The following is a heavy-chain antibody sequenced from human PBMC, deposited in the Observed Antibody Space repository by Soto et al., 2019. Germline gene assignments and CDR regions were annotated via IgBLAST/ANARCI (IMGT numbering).Heavy chain of an antibody. V-gene: IGHV1-69*12. Sequence: QVQLVQSGAEVKKPGSSVKVPCKASGGTFSSYAISWVRQAPGQGLEWMGGIIPIFGTANYAQKFQGRVTITADESTSTAYMELGSLRSEDTAVYYCAVRYNWNDPPSYWGQGTLVTVSS. D-gene: IGHD1-1*01. CDR1: GGTFSSYA. CDR2: IIPIFGTA. CDR3: AVRYNWNDPPSY. J-gene: IGHJ4*02.